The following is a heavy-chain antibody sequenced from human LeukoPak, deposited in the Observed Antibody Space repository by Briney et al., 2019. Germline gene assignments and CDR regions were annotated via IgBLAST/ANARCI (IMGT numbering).Heavy chain of an antibody. CDR1: RYSSTGYY. CDR3: ARGDYYDSSGYLDSRNNWFDP. Sequence: ASVTVSCKASRYSSTGYYMHWVRQAPGQGLEWMGWINPNSGATHYAQKFQGRVTMTRDTSISTVYMELSRLGSDDTAVYYCARGDYYDSSGYLDSRNNWFDPWGQGTLVTVSS. CDR2: INPNSGAT. J-gene: IGHJ5*02. V-gene: IGHV1-2*02. D-gene: IGHD3-22*01.